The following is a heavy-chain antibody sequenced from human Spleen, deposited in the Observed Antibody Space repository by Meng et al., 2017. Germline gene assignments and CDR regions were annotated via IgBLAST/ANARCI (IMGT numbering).Heavy chain of an antibody. D-gene: IGHD1-26*01. CDR3: ARDGECGSYWCKGDHDAFDI. J-gene: IGHJ3*02. CDR2: INPNSGGT. Sequence: ASVKVSCKASGYIFTGNYMQWVRQAPGQGLEWMGRINPNSGGTNYAQKFQGRVTMTRDTSISTAYMELSRLRSDDTAVYYCARDGECGSYWCKGDHDAFDIWGQGTMVTVSS. V-gene: IGHV1-2*06. CDR1: GYIFTGNY.